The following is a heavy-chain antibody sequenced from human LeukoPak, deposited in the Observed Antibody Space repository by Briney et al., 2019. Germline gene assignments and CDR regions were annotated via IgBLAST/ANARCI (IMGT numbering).Heavy chain of an antibody. D-gene: IGHD1-26*01. J-gene: IGHJ6*03. CDR1: GFTFSSYG. V-gene: IGHV3-30*02. CDR3: ARDPRRWELLPHYYYYYMDV. CDR2: IRYDGSNK. Sequence: PGGSLRLSCAASGFTFSSYGMHWVRQAPGKGLEWVAFIRYDGSNKYYADSVKGRFTISRDNSKNTLYLQMNSLRAEDTAVYYCARDPRRWELLPHYYYYYMDVWGKGTTVTVSS.